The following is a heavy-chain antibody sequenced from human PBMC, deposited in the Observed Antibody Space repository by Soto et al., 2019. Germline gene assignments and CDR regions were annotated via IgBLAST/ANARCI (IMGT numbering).Heavy chain of an antibody. J-gene: IGHJ4*01. V-gene: IGHV3-23*01. Sequence: EVQLLESGGGLVQPGGSLRLSCAASGFTFNNYGMTWVRQAPGKGLEWVSSVGDRVDSTYYADSVKGRFTISRDNSKNTLFMQMTSLRAEDTAVYFYAKPWQMDSVVVPAVVDYWGHGTLDTVSS. D-gene: IGHD2-2*03. CDR2: VGDRVDST. CDR3: AKPWQMDSVVVPAVVDY. CDR1: GFTFNNYG.